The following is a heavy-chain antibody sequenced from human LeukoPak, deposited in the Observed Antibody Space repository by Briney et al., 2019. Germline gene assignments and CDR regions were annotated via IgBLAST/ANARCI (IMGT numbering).Heavy chain of an antibody. CDR1: GFTLGSHA. V-gene: IGHV3-30*04. Sequence: PGGSLRLSCAASGFTLGSHAMHWVRQAPGKWLEWVAVMSYDGSNKYYADYVKGRFTISRDNSKNTLYLQMNSLRAEDTAVYYCARDWQWLVKSGNIDYWGQGTLVTVSS. D-gene: IGHD6-19*01. CDR2: MSYDGSNK. J-gene: IGHJ4*02. CDR3: ARDWQWLVKSGNIDY.